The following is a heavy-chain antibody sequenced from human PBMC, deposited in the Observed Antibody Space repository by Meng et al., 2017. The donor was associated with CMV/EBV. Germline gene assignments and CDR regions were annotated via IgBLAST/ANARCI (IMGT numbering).Heavy chain of an antibody. CDR1: GFSLSTSGVG. Sequence: QTTWKGAVPQQGKPPQTLTLTSTFSGFSLSTSGVGVGWIRQPPGKALEWLALIYWDDDKRYSPSLKSRLTITKDTSKNQVVLTMTNMGPVDTATYYCAHRLASAGWLQLPFDYWGQGTLVTVSS. CDR2: IYWDDDK. D-gene: IGHD5-24*01. CDR3: AHRLASAGWLQLPFDY. J-gene: IGHJ4*02. V-gene: IGHV2-5*02.